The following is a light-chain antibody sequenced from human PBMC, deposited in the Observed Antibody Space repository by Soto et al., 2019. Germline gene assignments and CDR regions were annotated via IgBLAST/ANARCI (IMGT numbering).Light chain of an antibody. J-gene: IGKJ4*01. CDR3: QRYDKLPLT. Sequence: DIQMTQSPSSLSASVGDRVTITCQASQDISNYLNWYQQKPGKAPKLLIYDASNLEIGVPSMISGSGSVTDFTFTIRGLQPEDIATYYCQRYDKLPLTFGGGTKVEIK. CDR1: QDISNY. CDR2: DAS. V-gene: IGKV1-33*01.